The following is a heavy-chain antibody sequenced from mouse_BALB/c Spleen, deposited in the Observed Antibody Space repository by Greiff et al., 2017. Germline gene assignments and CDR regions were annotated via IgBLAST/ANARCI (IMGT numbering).Heavy chain of an antibody. V-gene: IGHV3-6*02. Sequence: ESGPGLVKPSQSLSLTCSVTGYSITSGYYWNWIRQFPGNKLEWMGYISYDGSNNYNPSLKNRISITRDTSKNQFFLKLNSVTTEDTATYYCALLRSAYWYLDVWGGGATVSVSS. J-gene: IGHJ1*01. CDR2: ISYDGSN. CDR3: ALLRSAYWYLDV. CDR1: GYSITSGYY. D-gene: IGHD1-1*01.